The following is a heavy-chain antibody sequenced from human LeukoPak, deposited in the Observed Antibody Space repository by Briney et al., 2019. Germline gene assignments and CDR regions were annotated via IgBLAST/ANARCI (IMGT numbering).Heavy chain of an antibody. V-gene: IGHV3-23*01. CDR1: GFTFTSYA. J-gene: IGHJ3*02. D-gene: IGHD3-9*01. CDR2: ISGSGGST. Sequence: GGSLRLSCAASGFTFTSYAMSWVRQAPGKGLEWVSAISGSGGSTYYADSVKGRFTISRDNSKNTLYLQMNSLRAEDTAVYYCAKDGHILTGYQRPDGFDIWGQGTTVTVSS. CDR3: AKDGHILTGYQRPDGFDI.